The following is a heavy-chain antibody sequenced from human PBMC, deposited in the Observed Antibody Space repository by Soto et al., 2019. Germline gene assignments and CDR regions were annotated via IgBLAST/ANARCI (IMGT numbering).Heavy chain of an antibody. CDR2: IGGGGGSI. D-gene: IGHD5-18*01. CDR3: AKVIVGYSYGSAFDY. Sequence: GGSLRLSCAASGFTFSSYAMSWVRQAPGKGLEWVSCIGGGGGSIYYADSVKGRFTISRDNSKNILYLQMNSLRAEDTAVYYCAKVIVGYSYGSAFDYWGQGTLVTVSS. CDR1: GFTFSSYA. V-gene: IGHV3-23*01. J-gene: IGHJ4*02.